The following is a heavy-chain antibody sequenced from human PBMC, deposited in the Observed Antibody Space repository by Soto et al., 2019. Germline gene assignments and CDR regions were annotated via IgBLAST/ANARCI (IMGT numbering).Heavy chain of an antibody. CDR2: IRSKANSYAT. CDR3: RVVVTAYYYYGMDV. CDR1: GFTFSGSA. Sequence: EVQLVESGGGLVQPGGSLKLSCAASGFTFSGSAMHWVRQASGKGLEWVGRIRSKANSYATAYAASVKGRFIISRDDSKNTAYLQMNSLKTEDTAVYYCRVVVTAYYYYGMDVWGQGTTVTVSS. J-gene: IGHJ6*02. D-gene: IGHD3-22*01. V-gene: IGHV3-73*02.